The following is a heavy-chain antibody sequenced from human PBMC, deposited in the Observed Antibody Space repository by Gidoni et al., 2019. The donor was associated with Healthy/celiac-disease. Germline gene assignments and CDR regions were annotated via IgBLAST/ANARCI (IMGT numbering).Heavy chain of an antibody. J-gene: IGHJ4*02. Sequence: QVQLQQWGAGLSKPSETLSLTGAVYGGSGRGYYWSWIRQPPWKGLEWIGEINHSGSTNYNPSLKRRVTISVDTSKNQFSLKLISVTAADTAVYYCASSYYGSGVIHGVFGYWGQGTLVTVSS. CDR3: ASSYYGSGVIHGVFGY. D-gene: IGHD3-10*01. CDR2: INHSGST. V-gene: IGHV4-34*01. CDR1: GGSGRGYY.